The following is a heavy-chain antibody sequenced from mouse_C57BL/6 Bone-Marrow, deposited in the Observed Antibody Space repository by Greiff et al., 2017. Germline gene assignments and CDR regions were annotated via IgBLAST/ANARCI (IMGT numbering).Heavy chain of an antibody. CDR1: GYSFTSYY. Sequence: QVQLQQSGPELVKPGASVKISCKASGYSFTSYYIHWVKQRPGQGLEWIGWIYPGSGNTKYNEKFKGKATLTADTSSSTAYMQLSSLTSEDSAVYYCARDITKVVAAYYFDYWGQGTTLTVSS. CDR3: ARDITKVVAAYYFDY. D-gene: IGHD1-1*01. CDR2: IYPGSGNT. V-gene: IGHV1-66*01. J-gene: IGHJ2*01.